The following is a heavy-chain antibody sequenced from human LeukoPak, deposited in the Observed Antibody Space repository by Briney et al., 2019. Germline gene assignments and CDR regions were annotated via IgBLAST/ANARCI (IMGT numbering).Heavy chain of an antibody. CDR2: VSAYNGYT. V-gene: IGHV1-18*01. J-gene: IGHJ4*02. D-gene: IGHD6-19*01. CDR3: ARERGGWFNFDY. CDR1: GFTFTTHG. Sequence: ASVKVSCKTSGFTFTTHGFTWLRQAPGQGLEWMGWVSAYNGYTNYAQKLQGRVTMTTDTSTSTAYMELRSLRSDDTAVYYCARERGGWFNFDYWGQGTLVTVSS.